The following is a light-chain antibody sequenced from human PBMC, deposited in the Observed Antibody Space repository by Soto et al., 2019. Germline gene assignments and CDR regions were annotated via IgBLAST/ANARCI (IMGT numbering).Light chain of an antibody. CDR1: QSVSGW. J-gene: IGKJ1*01. CDR2: DAS. CDR3: QQYETFSGT. Sequence: IQMAHSPSSLCASVGDTVTVTGRASQSVSGWLAWYQQKPGEAPKLLIYDASALPRGVPSRFSGSGSGTKFTLTIASLQPDDFATYYCQQYETFSGTFGPGTKVDI. V-gene: IGKV1-5*01.